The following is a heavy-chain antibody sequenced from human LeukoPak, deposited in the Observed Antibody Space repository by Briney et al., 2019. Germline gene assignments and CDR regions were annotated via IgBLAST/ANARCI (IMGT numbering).Heavy chain of an antibody. CDR1: GYTLTSYD. V-gene: IGHV1-8*01. D-gene: IGHD3-10*01. J-gene: IGHJ5*02. Sequence: PQASVKVSCKASGYTLTSYDINWLRQATGQGLEWMGWMNPNSGNTAYAQKFRGRVTMTRNTSITTAYMELSSLTSEDTAVYYCARGPPKDFGSGSSWFDPWGQGALVTVSS. CDR3: ARGPPKDFGSGSSWFDP. CDR2: MNPNSGNT.